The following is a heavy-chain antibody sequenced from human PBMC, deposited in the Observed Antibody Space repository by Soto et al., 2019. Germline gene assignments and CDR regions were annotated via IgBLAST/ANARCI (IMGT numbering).Heavy chain of an antibody. CDR2: IYYSGS. D-gene: IGHD2-15*01. Sequence: QVQLQESGPGLVKPSQTLSLTCNVSGGSISSDDYFWRWIRQPPGKGLEWIGFIYYSGSYYNPSLKSRALISVDAPKNQFSLRLSSVTAADTSVYYCARDLAYCAAGSCSAKWVSWGQGTHVTVSS. J-gene: IGHJ5*02. CDR3: ARDLAYCAAGSCSAKWVS. V-gene: IGHV4-30-4*01. CDR1: GGSISSDDYF.